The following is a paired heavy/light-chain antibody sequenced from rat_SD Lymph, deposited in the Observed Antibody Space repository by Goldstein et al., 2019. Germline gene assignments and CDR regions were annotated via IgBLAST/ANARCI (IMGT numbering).Light chain of an antibody. CDR3: QQSYKYPPT. CDR1: EGISND. CDR2: AAS. V-gene: IGKV12S8*01. Sequence: DIQMTQSPASLSASLGETVSIECLASEGISNDLAWYQQKSGKSPQLLIYAASRLQDGVPSRFSGSGSGTRYSLKISGMQPEDEADYFCQQSYKYPPTFGGGTKLELK. J-gene: IGKJ1*01.
Heavy chain of an antibody. CDR3: ARPDGYNYVGYFDY. V-gene: IGHV5-25*01. D-gene: IGHD1-9*01. Sequence: EVQLVESGGGLVQPGRSLKLSCAASGFTFSNYYMAWVRQAPKKGLEWVATISTSGSRTYYPDSVKGRFTISRDNAKSSLYLQMNSLKSEDTATYYCARPDGYNYVGYFDYWGQGVMVTVSS. CDR2: ISTSGSRT. J-gene: IGHJ2*01. CDR1: GFTFSNYY.